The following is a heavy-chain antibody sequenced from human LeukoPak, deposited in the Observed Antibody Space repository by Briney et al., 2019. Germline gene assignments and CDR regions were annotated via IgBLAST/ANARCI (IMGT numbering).Heavy chain of an antibody. D-gene: IGHD2-21*01. J-gene: IGHJ4*02. V-gene: IGHV1-3*04. CDR2: INIGNGNT. CDR3: ARRLGRSFDY. Sequence: GALVKVSCKASGYTFINHAIHWVRQAPGQRLEWMGWINIGNGNTKYSQNFQGRITITRDTSATTAYMDLSSLRSEDTAVYYCARRLGRSFDYWGQGTLVTVSS. CDR1: GYTFINHA.